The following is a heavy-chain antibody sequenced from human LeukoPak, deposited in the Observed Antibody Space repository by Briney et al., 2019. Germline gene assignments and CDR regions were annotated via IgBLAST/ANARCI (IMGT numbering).Heavy chain of an antibody. V-gene: IGHV4-59*01. CDR2: IYCSGST. CDR1: GGSISSYY. CDR3: ARRYCSGGSCFNDY. Sequence: SETLSLTCTVSGGSISSYYWSWIRQPPGKGLEWIGYIYCSGSTNYNPSLKSRVTISVDTSKNQFSLKLSSVTAADTAVYYCARRYCSGGSCFNDYWGQGTLVTVSS. D-gene: IGHD2-15*01. J-gene: IGHJ4*02.